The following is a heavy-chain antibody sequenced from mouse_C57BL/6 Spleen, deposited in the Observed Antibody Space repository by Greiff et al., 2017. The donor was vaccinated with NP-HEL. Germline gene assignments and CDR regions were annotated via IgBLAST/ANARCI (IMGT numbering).Heavy chain of an antibody. D-gene: IGHD1-1*01. Sequence: QVQLKQPGAELVRPGSSVKLSCKASGYTFTSYWMHWVKQRPIQGLEWIGNIDPSDSETHYNQKFKDKATLTVDKSSSTAYMQLSSLTSEDSAVYYCARTITTVVDSFAYWGQGTLVTVSA. J-gene: IGHJ3*01. CDR3: ARTITTVVDSFAY. CDR2: IDPSDSET. V-gene: IGHV1-52*01. CDR1: GYTFTSYW.